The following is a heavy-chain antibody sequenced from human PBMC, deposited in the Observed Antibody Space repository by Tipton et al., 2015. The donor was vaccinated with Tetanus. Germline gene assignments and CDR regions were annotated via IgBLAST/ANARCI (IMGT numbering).Heavy chain of an antibody. J-gene: IGHJ6*02. CDR3: ARGPTVTTAHYYYGMDV. D-gene: IGHD4-11*01. V-gene: IGHV1-2*02. Sequence: LVQSGAEVKKPGASVKVSCKASGYSFTGYYMHWLRQAPGQGLEWMGWINPNSGVTDCARKFQGRVTMTSDTSTSTVYMELSSLRSEDTAVYYCARGPTVTTAHYYYGMDVWGQGTTVTVSS. CDR1: GYSFTGYY. CDR2: INPNSGVT.